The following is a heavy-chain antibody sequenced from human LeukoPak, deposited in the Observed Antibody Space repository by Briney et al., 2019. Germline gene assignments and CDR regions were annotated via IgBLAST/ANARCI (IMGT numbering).Heavy chain of an antibody. J-gene: IGHJ3*01. Sequence: GGSLRLSCAASGITFSHHGMDWVRQAPGKGLEWVAGIQYDGSIKFYLDSVKGRFTISRDNSKNTLDLQMHSLRFEDTAVYFCVQGGQYTRAYSDAFGLWGQGTMVTVSS. V-gene: IGHV3-30*03. D-gene: IGHD2-21*01. CDR2: IQYDGSIK. CDR3: VQGGQYTRAYSDAFGL. CDR1: GITFSHHG.